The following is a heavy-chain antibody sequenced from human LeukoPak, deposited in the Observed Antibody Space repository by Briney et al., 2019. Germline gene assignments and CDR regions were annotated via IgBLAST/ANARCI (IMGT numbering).Heavy chain of an antibody. CDR3: AKDSLRYYDSSGSTYYFDY. CDR1: GFTFDDYA. V-gene: IGHV3-9*03. Sequence: GRSLRLSCAASGFTFDDYAMHWVRQAPGKGLEWVSGMSWNSGSIGYADSVKGRFTISRDNAKNSLYLQMNSLRAEDMALYYCAKDSLRYYDSSGSTYYFDYWGQGTLVTVSS. CDR2: MSWNSGSI. J-gene: IGHJ4*02. D-gene: IGHD3-22*01.